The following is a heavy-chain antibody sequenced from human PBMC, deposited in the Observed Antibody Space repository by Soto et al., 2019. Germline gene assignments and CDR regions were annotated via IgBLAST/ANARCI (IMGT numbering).Heavy chain of an antibody. V-gene: IGHV1-69*12. D-gene: IGHD5-18*01. Sequence: QVQLVQSGAEVKKPGSSVKVSCKASGGTFSSYAISWVRQAPRQGLEWMGGIIPIFGTANYAQKFQGRVTITADESTSTAYMELSSVRSEDTAVYYCARDSLTRGGYGHDAFDIWGQGTMVTVSS. CDR3: ARDSLTRGGYGHDAFDI. CDR1: GGTFSSYA. CDR2: IIPIFGTA. J-gene: IGHJ3*02.